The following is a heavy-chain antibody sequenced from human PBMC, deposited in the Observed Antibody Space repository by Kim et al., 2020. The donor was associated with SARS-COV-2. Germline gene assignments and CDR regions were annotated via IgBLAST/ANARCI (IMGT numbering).Heavy chain of an antibody. Sequence: SLKSRVTISVDTSKNQFSLKLSSVTAADTAVYYCARGSITIFGVVSAVDYWGQGTLVTVSS. V-gene: IGHV4-31*02. D-gene: IGHD3-3*01. J-gene: IGHJ4*02. CDR3: ARGSITIFGVVSAVDY.